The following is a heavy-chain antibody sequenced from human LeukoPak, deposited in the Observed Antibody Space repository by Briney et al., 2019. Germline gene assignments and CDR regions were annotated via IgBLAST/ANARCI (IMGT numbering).Heavy chain of an antibody. CDR3: ARKSAARATSEFDY. CDR2: INPNSGDT. CDR1: GYTFTGYR. V-gene: IGHV1-2*02. Sequence: ASVKVSCKASGYTFTGYRMHWVRQAPGQGLEWMGSINPNSGDTSYVQRFQGRVSMTRDTSMSTAYMELNRLTSDDTAVYYCARKSAARATSEFDYWGQGTLVTVSS. J-gene: IGHJ4*02. D-gene: IGHD6-6*01.